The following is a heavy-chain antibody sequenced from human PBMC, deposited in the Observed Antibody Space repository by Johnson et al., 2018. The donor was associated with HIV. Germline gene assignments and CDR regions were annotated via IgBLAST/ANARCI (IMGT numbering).Heavy chain of an antibody. CDR2: ISYDGSNR. J-gene: IGHJ3*02. CDR3: AKGLWGGTYPHDAFDI. CDR1: GFAFSSYD. V-gene: IGHV3-30*18. Sequence: VQLLESGGGLVQPGGSLRLFCAASGFAFSSYDMHWVRQSTGKGLEWVVVISYDGSNRYYADSVKGRFTISRDNSNNTLYLQMNSLSAADTATYYSAKGLWGGTYPHDAFDIWGQGTLVTVSS. D-gene: IGHD1-26*01.